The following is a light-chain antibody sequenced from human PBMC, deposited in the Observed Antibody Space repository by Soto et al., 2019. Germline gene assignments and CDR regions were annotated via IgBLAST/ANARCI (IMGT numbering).Light chain of an antibody. CDR3: HQRSNWPMYT. J-gene: IGKJ2*01. CDR2: DVF. CDR1: QSVSTY. V-gene: IGKV3-11*01. Sequence: EIVLTQSPATLYLSPGERATLSCWTSQSVSTYLAWYQQKPGQAPRLLIYDVFNTATGIPARVSGSGFGTDFPVSISSVEPEDFTIYYCHQRSNWPMYTFGQGTTLEIK.